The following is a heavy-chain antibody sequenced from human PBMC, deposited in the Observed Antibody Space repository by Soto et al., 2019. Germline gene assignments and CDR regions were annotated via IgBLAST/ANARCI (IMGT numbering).Heavy chain of an antibody. CDR2: ISYDGSNK. V-gene: IGHV3-30-3*01. CDR1: GFTFSSYA. J-gene: IGHJ6*02. D-gene: IGHD2-15*01. CDR3: ARAGCDGGSCYTLVGLRYGMDV. Sequence: QVQLVESGGGVVQPGRSLRLSCAASGFTFSSYAMHWVRQAPGKGLEWVAVISYDGSNKYYADSVKGRFTISRDNSKNSVYRQMNSLRAEVAAVYYCARAGCDGGSCYTLVGLRYGMDVWGQGTTVTVSS.